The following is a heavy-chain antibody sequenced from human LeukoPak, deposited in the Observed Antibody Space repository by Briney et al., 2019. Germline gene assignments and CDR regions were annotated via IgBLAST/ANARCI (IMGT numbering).Heavy chain of an antibody. D-gene: IGHD2-15*01. CDR2: ISGSGGST. Sequence: PGGSLRLSCAASGFTFSSYAMSWVRQAPGKGLEWVSAISGSGGSTYCADSVKGRFTISRDNSKNTLYLQMNSLRAEDTAVYYCAKDHPYCSGGSCYPYYFDYWGQGTLVTVSS. CDR1: GFTFSSYA. CDR3: AKDHPYCSGGSCYPYYFDY. V-gene: IGHV3-23*01. J-gene: IGHJ4*02.